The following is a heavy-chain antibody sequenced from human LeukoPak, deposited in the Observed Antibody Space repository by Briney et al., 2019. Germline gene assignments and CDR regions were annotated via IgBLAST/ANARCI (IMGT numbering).Heavy chain of an antibody. CDR3: TKADDDYGDPGDY. Sequence: GGSLRLSCAASGFTFSSYAMSWVRQAPGKGLEWVSAISGSGGSTYYADSVKGRFTISRDNSKNTLYLQMNSLRAEDTAVYYCTKADDDYGDPGDYWGQGTLVTVSS. J-gene: IGHJ4*02. CDR1: GFTFSSYA. V-gene: IGHV3-23*01. CDR2: ISGSGGST. D-gene: IGHD4-17*01.